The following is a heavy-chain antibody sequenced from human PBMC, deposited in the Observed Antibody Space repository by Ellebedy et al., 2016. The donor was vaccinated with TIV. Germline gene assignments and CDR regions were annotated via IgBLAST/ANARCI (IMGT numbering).Heavy chain of an antibody. D-gene: IGHD2-21*01. CDR3: ARDPGGGGDFGDNWFDP. CDR1: GIIVSDYF. J-gene: IGHJ5*02. Sequence: GGSLRLSCEASGIIVSDYFMNWVRQAPGKGLEWVSVLYPDAKTNYTDSVNGRFIVSRDSSKNTLYLQMNSLTAEDKAVYYCARDPGGGGDFGDNWFDPWGQGTLVTVSS. V-gene: IGHV3-66*01. CDR2: LYPDAKT.